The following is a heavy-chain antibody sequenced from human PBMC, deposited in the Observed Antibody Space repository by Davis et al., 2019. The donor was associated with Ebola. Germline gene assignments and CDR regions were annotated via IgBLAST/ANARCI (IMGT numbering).Heavy chain of an antibody. J-gene: IGHJ4*02. CDR3: ARDALYCSSTSCFGY. CDR2: IKQDGSEK. Sequence: GESLKISCAASGFTFSSYWMSWVRQAPGKGLEWVANIKQDGSEKYYVDSVKGRFTISRDNSKNTLYLQMNSLRAEDTAVYYCARDALYCSSTSCFGYWGQGTLVTVSS. CDR1: GFTFSSYW. V-gene: IGHV3-7*03. D-gene: IGHD2-2*01.